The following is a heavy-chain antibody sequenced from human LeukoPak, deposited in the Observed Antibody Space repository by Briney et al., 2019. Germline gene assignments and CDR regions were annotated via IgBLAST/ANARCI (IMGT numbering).Heavy chain of an antibody. D-gene: IGHD4-11*01. J-gene: IGHJ6*03. CDR2: ISSSSSYI. V-gene: IGHV3-21*01. CDR3: ARVPVTDYYYMDV. Sequence: GGSLRLSCAASGFTFSCYSMNWVRQAPGKGLEWVSSISSSSSYIYYADSVKGRFTISRDNTKNSLYLQMNSLRAEDTAVYYCARVPVTDYYYMDVWGTRTTVTVSS. CDR1: GFTFSCYS.